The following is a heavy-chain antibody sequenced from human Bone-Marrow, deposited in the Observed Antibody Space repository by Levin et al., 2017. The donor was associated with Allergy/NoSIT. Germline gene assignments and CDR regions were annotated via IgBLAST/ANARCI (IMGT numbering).Heavy chain of an antibody. CDR2: IWYDGSNK. CDR1: GFTFSSYG. CDR3: ARDKEDRIAAAGTVYYDYYGMDV. V-gene: IGHV3-33*01. D-gene: IGHD6-13*01. J-gene: IGHJ6*02. Sequence: GGSLRLSCAASGFTFSSYGMHWVRQAPGKGLEWVAVIWYDGSNKYYADSVKGRFTISRDNSKNTLYLQMNSLRAEDTAVYYCARDKEDRIAAAGTVYYDYYGMDVWGQGTTVTVSS.